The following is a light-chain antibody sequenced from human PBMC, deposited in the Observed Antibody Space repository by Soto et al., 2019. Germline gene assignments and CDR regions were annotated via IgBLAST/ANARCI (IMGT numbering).Light chain of an antibody. V-gene: IGLV2-14*01. J-gene: IGLJ2*01. CDR3: SSYTSSSTTVV. CDR1: SSDVGGYNY. Sequence: QSALTQPASVSGSPGQSITISCTGTSSDVGGYNYVSWYQQHPGKAPKLMIYDVSNRPSGVSNRFSGSKSGNTASLTISGIQAEDEEDYYCSSYTSSSTTVVFGGGTKLTVL. CDR2: DVS.